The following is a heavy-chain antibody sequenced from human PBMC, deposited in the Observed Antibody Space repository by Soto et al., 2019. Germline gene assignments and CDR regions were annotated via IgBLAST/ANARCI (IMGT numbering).Heavy chain of an antibody. V-gene: IGHV1-3*04. D-gene: IGHD3-10*01. Sequence: ASVKVSCKVSGYTFTRYAMHWVRQAPGQRLEWMGGIITIYGTANYAQKFQGRVTMTEDTSTDTAYMELSSLRSEDTAVYYCATSVGAGSYYRYYYGMDVWGQGTTVTVSS. J-gene: IGHJ6*02. CDR2: IITIYGTA. CDR3: ATSVGAGSYYRYYYGMDV. CDR1: GYTFTRYA.